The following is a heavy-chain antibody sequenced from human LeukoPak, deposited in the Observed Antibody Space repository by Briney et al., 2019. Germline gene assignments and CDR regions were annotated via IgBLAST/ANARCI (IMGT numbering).Heavy chain of an antibody. V-gene: IGHV3-33*01. CDR1: GFAFSTYG. J-gene: IGHJ4*02. Sequence: RGSRRLSCAASGFAFSTYGMHWVRQAPGKGLEWVAVIWYDGSNKYYADSVKGRFTISRDNSKNTLYLQMNSLRAEYTAVYYCARVLTSRWSKDYWGQGPLVTVSS. CDR3: ARVLTSRWSKDY. D-gene: IGHD6-13*01. CDR2: IWYDGSNK.